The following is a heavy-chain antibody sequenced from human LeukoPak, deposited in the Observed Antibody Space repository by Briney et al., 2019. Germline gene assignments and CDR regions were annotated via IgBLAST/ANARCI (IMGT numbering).Heavy chain of an antibody. D-gene: IGHD5-12*01. CDR2: IKSKTDGGTT. Sequence: GGSLRLSCAASGFTFSNAWMSWVRQAPGKGLEWVGRIKSKTDGGTTDYAAPVKGRFTISRDDSKNTLYLQMNSLKTEDTAVYYCTTESGYSGYDSVYYYYMDVWGKGTTVTVSS. J-gene: IGHJ6*03. V-gene: IGHV3-15*01. CDR1: GFTFSNAW. CDR3: TTESGYSGYDSVYYYYMDV.